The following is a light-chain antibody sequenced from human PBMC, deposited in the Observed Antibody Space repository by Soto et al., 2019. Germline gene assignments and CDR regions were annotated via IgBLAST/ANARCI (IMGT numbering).Light chain of an antibody. Sequence: VMTQSPATLSLSPGERATLSCRASQSVSNNYLAWYQQKPGPAPRLLIYGASNRATGIPDRFSGSGSGTDFTLTISRLEPEDFAVYYCQQYGSSGTFGQGTKVEIK. V-gene: IGKV3-20*01. J-gene: IGKJ1*01. CDR2: GAS. CDR3: QQYGSSGT. CDR1: QSVSNNY.